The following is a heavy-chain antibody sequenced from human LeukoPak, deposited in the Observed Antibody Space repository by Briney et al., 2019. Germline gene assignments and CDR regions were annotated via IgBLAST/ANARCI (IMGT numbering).Heavy chain of an antibody. D-gene: IGHD6-6*01. CDR2: IKEDGTTK. Sequence: PGGSLRLSCAASGFSFRYYWMTWVRQTPGKGLEWVANIKEDGTTKYYVDSLRGRFTVSRDNAQNSLYPQMNSLRVEDTATYYCARIGYSSSSYDYWGQGILVTVSS. J-gene: IGHJ4*02. CDR3: ARIGYSSSSYDY. V-gene: IGHV3-7*01. CDR1: GFSFRYYW.